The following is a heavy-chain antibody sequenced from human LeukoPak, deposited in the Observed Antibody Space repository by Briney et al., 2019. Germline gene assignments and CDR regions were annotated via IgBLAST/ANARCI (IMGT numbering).Heavy chain of an antibody. D-gene: IGHD6-19*01. V-gene: IGHV3-21*01. CDR2: ISSSSSYI. Sequence: GGSLRLSCAPSGFTFSSYSMNWVRQAPRKGLEWVSSISSSSSYIYYADSVKGRFTISRDNAKNSLYLQMNSLRAEDTAVYCCARGAWMSEQQWLVRDYFDYWGQGTLVTVSS. CDR3: ARGAWMSEQQWLVRDYFDY. CDR1: GFTFSSYS. J-gene: IGHJ4*02.